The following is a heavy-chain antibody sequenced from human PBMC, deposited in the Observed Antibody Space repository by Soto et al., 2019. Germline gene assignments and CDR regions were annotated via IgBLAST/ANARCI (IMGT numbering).Heavy chain of an antibody. J-gene: IGHJ4*02. Sequence: QVQLVQSGAEVKKPGSSVKVSCKASGGTFSSYAISWVRQAPGQGLEWMGGIIPIFGTANYAQKFQGRVTITADKSKSTAYMELSSLRSEDTAVYYCARLGGYYYGSGSYSARWGQGTLVTVSS. CDR3: ARLGGYYYGSGSYSAR. CDR2: IIPIFGTA. D-gene: IGHD3-10*01. V-gene: IGHV1-69*06. CDR1: GGTFSSYA.